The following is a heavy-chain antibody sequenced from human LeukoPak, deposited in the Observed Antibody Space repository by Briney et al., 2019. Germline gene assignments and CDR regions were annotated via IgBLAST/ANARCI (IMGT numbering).Heavy chain of an antibody. D-gene: IGHD6-13*01. CDR3: ARSVRGQLVMDY. CDR2: IYYSGST. Sequence: PSETLSLTCTVSGDSISSGDYYWSWIRQPPGKGLEWIGYIYYSGSTYYNPSLKSRVTISVDTSKNQFSLKLSSVTAADTAVYYCARSVRGQLVMDYWGQGTLVTVSS. CDR1: GDSISSGDYY. J-gene: IGHJ4*02. V-gene: IGHV4-30-4*01.